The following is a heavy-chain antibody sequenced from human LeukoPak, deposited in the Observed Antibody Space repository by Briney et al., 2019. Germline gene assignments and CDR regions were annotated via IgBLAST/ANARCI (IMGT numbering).Heavy chain of an antibody. CDR2: IYYSEST. Sequence: SETLSLTCTVSGGSISTYYWNWIRQPPGKGLEWIGYIYYSESTDSNPSLKSRVTISVDTSKNQFSLKLSSVTAADTAVYYCARRDGGAAFDIWGQGTMVTVSS. D-gene: IGHD4-23*01. CDR3: ARRDGGAAFDI. J-gene: IGHJ3*02. V-gene: IGHV4-59*08. CDR1: GGSISTYY.